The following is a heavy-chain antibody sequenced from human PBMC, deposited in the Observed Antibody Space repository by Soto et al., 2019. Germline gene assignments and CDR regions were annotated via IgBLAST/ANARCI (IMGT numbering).Heavy chain of an antibody. D-gene: IGHD6-19*01. CDR1: GFTFSNYA. J-gene: IGHJ4*02. CDR3: PKDRLFRSAWHERGGFDS. Sequence: VGSLRLSCAASGFTFSNYAMSWVRQAPGKGLEWVSTISGSGGRTHFADSIKDRFTISRDNSQKTLYLQMNNLRAEDTAVYYCPKDRLFRSAWHERGGFDSWGQGALLTVSS. V-gene: IGHV3-23*01. CDR2: ISGSGGRT.